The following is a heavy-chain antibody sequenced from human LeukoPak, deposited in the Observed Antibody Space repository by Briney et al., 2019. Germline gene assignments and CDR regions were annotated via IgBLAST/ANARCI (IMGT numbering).Heavy chain of an antibody. CDR3: ASQTIVGASPFDY. V-gene: IGHV4-38-2*01. Sequence: SETLSLTCAVYGGSFSGYYWGWIRQPPGKGLEWIGIIYHSGTTYYNPSLKSRVTISVDTSKNQFSLKLRSVTAADTAVYYCASQTIVGASPFDYWGQGTLVTVSS. CDR2: IYHSGTT. J-gene: IGHJ4*02. CDR1: GGSFSGYY. D-gene: IGHD1-26*01.